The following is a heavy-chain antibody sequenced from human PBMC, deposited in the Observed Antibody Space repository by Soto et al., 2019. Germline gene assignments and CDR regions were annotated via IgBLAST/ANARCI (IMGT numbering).Heavy chain of an antibody. V-gene: IGHV5-51*01. CDR3: ARAWGYSYASHLYSVGH. Sequence: DSLTISCKGSGYDFTHYWIAWVRQTPGKGLEWMGVIYPDDSDTKYSPSFQGQVTILADKSIDTAYLQRSGLKASDTAIYYCARAWGYSYASHLYSVGHWSQGSRVTVSS. CDR1: GYDFTHYW. J-gene: IGHJ4*02. D-gene: IGHD1-26*01. CDR2: IYPDDSDT.